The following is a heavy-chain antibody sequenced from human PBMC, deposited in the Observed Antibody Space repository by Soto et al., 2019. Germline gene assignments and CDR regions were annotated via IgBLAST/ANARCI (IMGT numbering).Heavy chain of an antibody. V-gene: IGHV4-39*01. D-gene: IGHD2-15*01. CDR2: MFYSGRT. J-gene: IGHJ6*02. CDR3: APLTVSLSGPYGIHV. CDR1: GYSVSSSEYY. Sequence: SETLSLTCSVSGYSVSSSEYYWAWIRQPPGKWLEWIVSMFYSGRTYYNPSLKSRVTLSVDTSKNQFSVRLNSVTATDTAVYYCAPLTVSLSGPYGIHVWGQGTTVTVSS.